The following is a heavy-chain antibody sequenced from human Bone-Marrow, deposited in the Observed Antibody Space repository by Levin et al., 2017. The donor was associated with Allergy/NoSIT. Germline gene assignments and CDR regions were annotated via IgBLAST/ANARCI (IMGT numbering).Heavy chain of an antibody. CDR3: ARDKVGGIGTSEGGFDP. Sequence: GESLKISCAASGFTVSNRYMSWVRQAPGKGLEWVSVIYSGGSTYYADSGKGRFTISRDNSKNTLYLQMNSLKAEDPAVYHWARDKVGGIGTSEGGFDPGGQGTLVTVAS. D-gene: IGHD3-10*01. V-gene: IGHV3-53*01. CDR1: GFTVSNRY. CDR2: IYSGGST. J-gene: IGHJ5*02.